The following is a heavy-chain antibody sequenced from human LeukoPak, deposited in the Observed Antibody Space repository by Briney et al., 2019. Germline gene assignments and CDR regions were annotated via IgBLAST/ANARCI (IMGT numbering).Heavy chain of an antibody. CDR2: IYTSGST. CDR1: GGPISSSSYY. V-gene: IGHV4-61*02. Sequence: SETLSLTCTVSGGPISSSSYYWNWIRQPAGKGLEWIGRIYTSGSTNYNPSLKSRVTISVDTSKNQFSLKLSSVTAADTAVYYCARDRLYYFDYWGQGTLVTVSS. J-gene: IGHJ4*02. D-gene: IGHD2-21*02. CDR3: ARDRLYYFDY.